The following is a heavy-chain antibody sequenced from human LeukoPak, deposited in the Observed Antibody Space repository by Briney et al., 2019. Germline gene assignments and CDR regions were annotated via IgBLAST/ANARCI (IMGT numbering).Heavy chain of an antibody. J-gene: IGHJ3*02. V-gene: IGHV5-51*01. CDR2: IYPGDSDT. CDR1: GYSLNNYW. D-gene: IGHD2-15*01. Sequence: GESLKISCQGFGYSLNNYWIGWVRQMPGKGLELIGIIYPGDSDTRYSPSFQGQVTISADKSISTACLQWGSLKASDTAMYYCARQTSYSLDIWGQGTMVTVSS. CDR3: ARQTSYSLDI.